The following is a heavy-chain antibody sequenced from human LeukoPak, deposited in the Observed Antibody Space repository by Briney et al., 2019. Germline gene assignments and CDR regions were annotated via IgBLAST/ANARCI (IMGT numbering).Heavy chain of an antibody. Sequence: GASVKVSCKASGGTFSSYAISWVRQAPGQGLEWMGGIIPIFGTANYAQKFQGRVTITTDESTSTAYMELSSLRSEDTAVYYCTSPGELGPWGQGTLVTVSS. CDR2: IIPIFGTA. CDR3: TSPGELGP. J-gene: IGHJ5*02. V-gene: IGHV1-69*05. CDR1: GGTFSSYA. D-gene: IGHD1-26*01.